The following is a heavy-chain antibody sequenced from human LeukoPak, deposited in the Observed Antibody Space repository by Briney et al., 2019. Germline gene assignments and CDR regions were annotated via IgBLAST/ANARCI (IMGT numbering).Heavy chain of an antibody. Sequence: ASVKVSCKASGYTFTSYGISWVRQAPGQGREWMGWISAYNGNTNYAQKLQGRVTMTADTSTSTAYMELRSLRSDEAALYYCARASAAYCGGDCFSNWFDPWGQGTLVTVSS. D-gene: IGHD2-21*02. J-gene: IGHJ5*02. CDR1: GYTFTSYG. CDR2: ISAYNGNT. CDR3: ARASAAYCGGDCFSNWFDP. V-gene: IGHV1-18*01.